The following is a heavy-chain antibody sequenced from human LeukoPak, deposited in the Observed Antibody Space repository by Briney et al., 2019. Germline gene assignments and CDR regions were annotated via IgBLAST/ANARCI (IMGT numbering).Heavy chain of an antibody. V-gene: IGHV4-34*01. D-gene: IGHD1-26*01. CDR1: GDSFNGYY. CDR2: ISHSGIT. J-gene: IGHJ4*02. CDR3: ARSGDASG. Sequence: SETLSLTCAVYGDSFNGYYWSWIRQPPGKGLEWIGEISHSGITHYNPSLKSRVTMSVDEPKNQLSLKLSSVTAADTAVYFCARSGDASGWGQGTLVTVSS.